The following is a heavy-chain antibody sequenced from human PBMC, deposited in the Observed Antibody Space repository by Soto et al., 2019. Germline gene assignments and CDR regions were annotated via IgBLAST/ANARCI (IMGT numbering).Heavy chain of an antibody. J-gene: IGHJ5*02. Sequence: GGSLRLSCAASGFTFSSYAMHWVRQAPGKGLEWVAVISYDGSNKYYADSVKGRFTVSTDNAKNTLYLQMNSLRAEDTAVYYCARAPLAAAAIWEWFDPWGQGTLVTVSS. CDR2: ISYDGSNK. V-gene: IGHV3-30-3*01. D-gene: IGHD6-13*01. CDR1: GFTFSSYA. CDR3: ARAPLAAAAIWEWFDP.